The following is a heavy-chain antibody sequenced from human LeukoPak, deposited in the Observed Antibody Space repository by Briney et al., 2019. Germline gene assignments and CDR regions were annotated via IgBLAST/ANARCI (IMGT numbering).Heavy chain of an antibody. Sequence: ASVKVSCKTSGYTFTSYGMHWVRQAPGQRPEWMGWMNAGNGNTKYSQKFQDRVTITRDTSASTAYMELSSLRSEDTAVYYCARVPLYDSSGYYYPHWGQGTLVTVSS. CDR1: GYTFTSYG. J-gene: IGHJ1*01. CDR2: MNAGNGNT. D-gene: IGHD3-22*01. CDR3: ARVPLYDSSGYYYPH. V-gene: IGHV1-3*01.